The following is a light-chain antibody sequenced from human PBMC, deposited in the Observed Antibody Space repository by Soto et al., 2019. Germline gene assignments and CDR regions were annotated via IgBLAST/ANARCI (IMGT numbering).Light chain of an antibody. CDR1: SSNIGAGYD. Sequence: QSVLTQPPSVSGTLGQRVTISCTGSSSNIGAGYDVQWYQQLPGTAPKLLIHSNTNRPSGVPDRFSASKSGTSASLAITGLQAEDEADYHCLSYDRSLSGVIFGGGTKLTVL. V-gene: IGLV1-40*01. CDR3: LSYDRSLSGVI. J-gene: IGLJ2*01. CDR2: SNT.